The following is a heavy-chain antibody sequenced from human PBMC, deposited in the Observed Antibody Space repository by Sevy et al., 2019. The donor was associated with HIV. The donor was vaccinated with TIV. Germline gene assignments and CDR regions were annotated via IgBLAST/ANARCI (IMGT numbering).Heavy chain of an antibody. CDR1: GFTFSRYW. J-gene: IGHJ6*02. Sequence: GESLKISCAASGFTFSRYWMSWVRQAPGKGLEWVANIKQDGSEKYYVDSVKGRFTISRDNAKNSLYLQMNSLRAEDTAVYYCARPAGNEPPYYYYGMDVWGQGTTVTVSS. CDR3: ARPAGNEPPYYYYGMDV. D-gene: IGHD1-1*01. V-gene: IGHV3-7*01. CDR2: IKQDGSEK.